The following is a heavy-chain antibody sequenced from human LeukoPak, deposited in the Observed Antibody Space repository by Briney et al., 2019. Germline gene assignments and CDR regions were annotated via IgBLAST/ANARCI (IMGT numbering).Heavy chain of an antibody. V-gene: IGHV3-74*01. Sequence: QAGGSLRLSCAASGFTFSSYWMHWVRQAPGKGVVWVSRINSDGSSTSYADSVKGRFTISRGNSKNTLYLLMNELSAEDTAVYYCAKSHSLEYRGYFDYWGQGTLVTVSS. CDR3: AKSHSLEYRGYFDY. CDR1: GFTFSSYW. J-gene: IGHJ4*02. CDR2: INSDGSST. D-gene: IGHD2/OR15-2a*01.